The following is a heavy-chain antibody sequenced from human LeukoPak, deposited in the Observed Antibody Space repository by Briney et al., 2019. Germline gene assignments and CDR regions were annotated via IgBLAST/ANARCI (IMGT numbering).Heavy chain of an antibody. Sequence: SGGSLRLSCAASGFIVNTNYMTWVRQAPGRGLEWVSFIYADGNTYYADSVKGRFTISRDNAKNSLYLQMNSLRAEDTAVYYCAELGITMIGGVWGKGTTVTISS. D-gene: IGHD3-10*02. J-gene: IGHJ6*04. CDR3: AELGITMIGGV. CDR2: IYADGNT. CDR1: GFIVNTNY. V-gene: IGHV3-53*01.